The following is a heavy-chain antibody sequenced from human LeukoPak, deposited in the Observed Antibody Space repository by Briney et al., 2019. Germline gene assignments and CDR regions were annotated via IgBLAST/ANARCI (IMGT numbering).Heavy chain of an antibody. CDR3: ASVYCGGDCYSWDAFDI. CDR1: GYTFTNYW. V-gene: IGHV5-51*01. J-gene: IGHJ3*02. Sequence: GESLKISCKGSGYTFTNYWIGWVRQMPGKGLEWMGIIYPGDSDTRYSPSFQGQVTISADKSISTAYLQWSSLKVSDTAMYYCASVYCGGDCYSWDAFDIWGQGTMVTVSS. CDR2: IYPGDSDT. D-gene: IGHD2-21*02.